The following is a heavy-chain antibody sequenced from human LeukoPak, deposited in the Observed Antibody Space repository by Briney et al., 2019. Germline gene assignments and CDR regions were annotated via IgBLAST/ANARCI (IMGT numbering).Heavy chain of an antibody. CDR2: IRSTADQT. J-gene: IGHJ6*03. CDR3: ARGRGIAAAGTFYYYFMDV. CDR1: GFTFSSFA. V-gene: IGHV3-23*01. Sequence: GRSLRLSCAASGFTFSSFAITWVRQAPGKGLEWVSAIRSTADQTYYADSVKGRFSISRDNSKNTLYLQLNSLRVEDTAVYYCARGRGIAAAGTFYYYFMDVWGKGTTVTVSS. D-gene: IGHD6-13*01.